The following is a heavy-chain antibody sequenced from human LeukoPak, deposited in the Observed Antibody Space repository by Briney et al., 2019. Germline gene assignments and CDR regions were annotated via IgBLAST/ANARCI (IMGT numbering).Heavy chain of an antibody. CDR3: AGGGRRFGEYTEGYIWFDP. CDR1: GFTFSSYS. J-gene: IGHJ5*02. CDR2: ISINSSYI. Sequence: GGSLRLSCAASGFTFSSYSMNWVRQAPGKGLEWVSSISINSSYIYYADSVKGRFTISRDNTKNSLYLQMNSLRAEDTAVYYCAGGGRRFGEYTEGYIWFDPWGQGTLVTVSS. D-gene: IGHD3-10*01. V-gene: IGHV3-21*01.